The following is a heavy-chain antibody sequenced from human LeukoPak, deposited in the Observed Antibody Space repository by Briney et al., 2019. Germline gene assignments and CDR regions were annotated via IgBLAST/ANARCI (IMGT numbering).Heavy chain of an antibody. J-gene: IGHJ4*02. CDR1: GDSISSYY. CDR2: IYHSGST. Sequence: PSETLSLTCTVSGDSISSYYWSWIRQPPGKGLVWIGYIYHSGSTNYNPSLKSRVTISADTSKDQFSLKLASVTAADTAVYYSATGYSSTWYYFDYWGQGTLVTVSS. CDR3: ATGYSSTWYYFDY. D-gene: IGHD6-13*01. V-gene: IGHV4-59*01.